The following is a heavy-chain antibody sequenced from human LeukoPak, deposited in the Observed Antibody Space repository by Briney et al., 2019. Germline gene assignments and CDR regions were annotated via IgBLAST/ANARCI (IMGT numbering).Heavy chain of an antibody. Sequence: ASVKVSCKASGYTFTGYYMHWVRQAPGQGLEWMGWINPNSGGTNYAQKFQGRVTMTRDTSISTAYMELSRLRSDDTAVYYCAGYNDYGDYFAFDIWGQGTMVTVSS. D-gene: IGHD4-17*01. CDR3: AGYNDYGDYFAFDI. V-gene: IGHV1-2*02. J-gene: IGHJ3*02. CDR2: INPNSGGT. CDR1: GYTFTGYY.